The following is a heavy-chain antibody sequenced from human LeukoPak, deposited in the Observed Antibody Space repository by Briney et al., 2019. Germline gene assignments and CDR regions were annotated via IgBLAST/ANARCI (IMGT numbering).Heavy chain of an antibody. V-gene: IGHV4-59*11. CDR1: GGSISNHY. CDR2: IYYRGST. D-gene: IGHD3-22*01. Sequence: PSETLSLTCTVPGGSISNHYWSWIRQPPGKGMEWIGYIYYRGSTNYNPSLKSRVTMSVDTSKNQFSLKLGSVTAADTAVYYCARERNYYDSSGNAFDIWGQGTMVTVSS. J-gene: IGHJ3*02. CDR3: ARERNYYDSSGNAFDI.